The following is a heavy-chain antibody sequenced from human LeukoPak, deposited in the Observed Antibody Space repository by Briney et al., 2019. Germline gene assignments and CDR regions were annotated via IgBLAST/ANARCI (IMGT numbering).Heavy chain of an antibody. Sequence: PGGSLRLSCAASGFTFGSYGMHWVRQAPGKGLEWVAVIWYDGSNKYYADSVKGRLTISRDNSKKTLYLQMNNLRAEDTAVYYCARKKRVDTDSIMVYYYYAMDVWGQGTTVTVSS. CDR1: GFTFGSYG. CDR2: IWYDGSNK. D-gene: IGHD5-18*01. J-gene: IGHJ6*02. V-gene: IGHV3-33*01. CDR3: ARKKRVDTDSIMVYYYYAMDV.